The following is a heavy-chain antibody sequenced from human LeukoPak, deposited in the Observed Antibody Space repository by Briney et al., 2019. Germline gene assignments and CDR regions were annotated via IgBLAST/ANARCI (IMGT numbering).Heavy chain of an antibody. J-gene: IGHJ3*02. V-gene: IGHV3-23*01. D-gene: IGHD4-17*01. CDR2: ISGRGAGK. CDR3: AKAAYGDYAGAFDI. CDR1: GFTFSTYA. Sequence: GGSLRLSCAASGFTFSTYAMTWVRQAPGKGLEWVSSISGRGAGKFYAAPVKGRFTTSRDNSKNTLFVQMNNLRAEDTAVYYCAKAAYGDYAGAFDIWGQGTMVIVSS.